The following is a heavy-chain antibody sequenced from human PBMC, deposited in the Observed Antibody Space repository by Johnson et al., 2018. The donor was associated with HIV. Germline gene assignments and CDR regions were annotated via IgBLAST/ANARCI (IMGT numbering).Heavy chain of an antibody. CDR1: GFTISNYG. J-gene: IGHJ3*02. CDR2: MWYDGSNK. D-gene: IGHD6-6*01. V-gene: IGHV3-33*01. CDR3: ARGPARADAFDI. Sequence: QVQLVESGGGLVQPGGSLRLSCVASGFTISNYGMHWVRQAPGKGLEWVAVMWYDGSNKYYADSVKGRFIISRDNSKNTLYLQMNSLRAEDTAVYYCARGPARADAFDIWGQGTMVTVSS.